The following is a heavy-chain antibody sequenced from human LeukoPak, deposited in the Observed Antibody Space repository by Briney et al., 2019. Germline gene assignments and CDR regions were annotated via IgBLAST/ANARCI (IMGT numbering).Heavy chain of an antibody. D-gene: IGHD5-18*01. CDR3: ARDRSQRAYSYGPDGE. Sequence: GRSLRLSCAASGFTFSSYAMHWVRQAPGKGLEWVAVVSYDGSNKFYADSVKGRFTIPRDNSKNTLFLQMNSLRAEDTAVYYCARDRSQRAYSYGPDGEWGQGTLVTVSS. CDR2: VSYDGSNK. V-gene: IGHV3-30*17. J-gene: IGHJ4*02. CDR1: GFTFSSYA.